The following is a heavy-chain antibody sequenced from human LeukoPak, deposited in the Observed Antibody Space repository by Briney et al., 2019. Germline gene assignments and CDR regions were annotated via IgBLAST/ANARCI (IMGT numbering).Heavy chain of an antibody. CDR1: GFTFSDYY. CDR2: IRSSGSTI. V-gene: IGHV3-11*04. Sequence: GGSLRLSCAASGFTFSDYYMSWIRQAPGKGLEWVSYIRSSGSTIYYADSVKGRFTISRDNAKNSLYLQMNSLRAEDTAVYYCGGGGGGNIVVVTGFDYWGQGTLVTVSS. CDR3: GGGGGGNIVVVTGFDY. J-gene: IGHJ4*02. D-gene: IGHD2-2*01.